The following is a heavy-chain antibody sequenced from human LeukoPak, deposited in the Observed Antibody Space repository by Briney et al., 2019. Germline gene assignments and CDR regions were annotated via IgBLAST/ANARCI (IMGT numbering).Heavy chain of an antibody. D-gene: IGHD6-19*01. V-gene: IGHV3-30*02. Sequence: GGTLSLSSAASGFTFCSYRMHWLRQAPGQGLEGWTFIPYDGSNKYYADSVKGRFPISRDNSKNTLYLQMNSLRAEDTAVYYCACSSGWKLGYWGQGTLVTVSS. J-gene: IGHJ4*02. CDR2: IPYDGSNK. CDR1: GFTFCSYR. CDR3: ACSSGWKLGY.